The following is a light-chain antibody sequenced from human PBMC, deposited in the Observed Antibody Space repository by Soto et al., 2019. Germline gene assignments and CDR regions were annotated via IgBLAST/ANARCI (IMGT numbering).Light chain of an antibody. CDR2: DVS. J-gene: IGLJ1*01. Sequence: QSALTQPRSVSGSPGQSVTISCTGTSSDVGGYNYVSWYQQHPGKAPKVMIYDVSERPSGVPDHFSGSKSGNTASLTISGLQAEYEADYYCCSYAGSPRYVLGTGTKVTVL. CDR1: SSDVGGYNY. V-gene: IGLV2-11*01. CDR3: CSYAGSPRYV.